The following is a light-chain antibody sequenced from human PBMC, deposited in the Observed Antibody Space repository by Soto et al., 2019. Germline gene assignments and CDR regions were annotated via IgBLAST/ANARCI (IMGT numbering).Light chain of an antibody. CDR1: QDIRHY. CDR3: QQYHNLPIT. Sequence: IPMSQSPSARAAFVGHRVPNTSQASQDIRHYVNWCQQKPGKAPKLLISEASNLETGGPSRFSGSGAGTEFTFTISSLQPEDIATYDCQQYHNLPITFGQGTRLEIK. CDR2: EAS. V-gene: IGKV1-33*01. J-gene: IGKJ5*01.